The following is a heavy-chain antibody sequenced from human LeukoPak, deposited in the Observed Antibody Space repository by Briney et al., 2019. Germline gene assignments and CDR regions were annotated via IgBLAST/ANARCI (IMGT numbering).Heavy chain of an antibody. J-gene: IGHJ3*02. CDR3: ARLGSDSSGYSGDAFDI. Sequence: ASVKVSCKASGYTFTDYYMHWVRQAPGQVLEWMGRINPNSGGTNYAQKFQGRVTMTRDTSISTAYMELSRLRSDDTAVYYCARLGSDSSGYSGDAFDIWGQGTMVTVSS. V-gene: IGHV1-2*06. CDR2: INPNSGGT. CDR1: GYTFTDYY. D-gene: IGHD3-22*01.